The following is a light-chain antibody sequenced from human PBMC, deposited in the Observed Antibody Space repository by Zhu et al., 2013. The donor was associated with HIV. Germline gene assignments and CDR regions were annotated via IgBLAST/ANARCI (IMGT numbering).Light chain of an antibody. J-gene: IGLJ1*01. CDR2: QDS. CDR1: KLGDKY. V-gene: IGLV3-1*01. CDR3: QAWDSSTLYV. Sequence: SYELSQPPSVSVSPGQTASITCSGDKLGDKYVCWYQQKPGQSPVLVMYQDSKRPSGIPERLSGSNSGNTATLTISGTQAMDEADYYCQAWDSSTLYVFGTGTKVTVL.